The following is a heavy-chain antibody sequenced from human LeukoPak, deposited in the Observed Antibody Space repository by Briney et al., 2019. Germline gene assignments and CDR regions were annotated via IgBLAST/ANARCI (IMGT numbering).Heavy chain of an antibody. V-gene: IGHV1-18*01. Sequence: ASVKVSCKASGYSFTTYGISWVRLAPGQGLEWMGWISASNGNTNYAQNLQGRVTMTTDTSTNTAYMEVRSLRSDDTAVYYCARALYYFYYMDVWGKGTTVIVSS. CDR3: ARALYYFYYMDV. CDR2: ISASNGNT. CDR1: GYSFTTYG. J-gene: IGHJ6*03.